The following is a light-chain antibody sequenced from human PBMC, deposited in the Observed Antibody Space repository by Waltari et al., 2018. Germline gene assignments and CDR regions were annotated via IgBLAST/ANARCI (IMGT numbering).Light chain of an antibody. V-gene: IGLV3-19*01. J-gene: IGLJ1*01. CDR1: SLKKYY. CDR3: NSRETSENPIYV. CDR2: GEN. Sequence: SSELTQDPAVSVALGQTVRITCQGDSLKKYYANWYQQTPGPAPILVIYGENNGPSGIPDRCSGSSYGNTASLTITGAQAEDEADYYCNSRETSENPIYVFGPGTKVRVL.